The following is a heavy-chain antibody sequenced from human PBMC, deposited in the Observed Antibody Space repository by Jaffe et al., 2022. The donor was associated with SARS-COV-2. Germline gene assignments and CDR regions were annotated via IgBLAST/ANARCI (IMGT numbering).Heavy chain of an antibody. D-gene: IGHD5-12*01. CDR3: AKLALDAFDI. Sequence: QVQLVESGGGVVQPGRSLRLSCAASGFTFSSYGMHWVRQAPGKGLEWVAVISYDGSNKYYADSVKGRFTISRDNSKNTLYLQMNSLRAEDTAVYYCAKLALDAFDIWGQGTMVTVSS. V-gene: IGHV3-30*18. J-gene: IGHJ3*02. CDR2: ISYDGSNK. CDR1: GFTFSSYG.